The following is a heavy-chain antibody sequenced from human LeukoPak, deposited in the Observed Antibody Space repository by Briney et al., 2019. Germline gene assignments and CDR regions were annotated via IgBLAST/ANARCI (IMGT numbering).Heavy chain of an antibody. J-gene: IGHJ4*02. D-gene: IGHD3-22*01. Sequence: PGGSLRLSCAASGLTFSDYYMSWIRQAPGKGLEWVSYISSSGTTIYYVDSVKGRFTISRDNAKNSLYLQMNSLRAEDTAVYFCARWDSSGCLDYWGQGTLVTVSS. CDR1: GLTFSDYY. CDR3: ARWDSSGCLDY. CDR2: ISSSGTTI. V-gene: IGHV3-11*01.